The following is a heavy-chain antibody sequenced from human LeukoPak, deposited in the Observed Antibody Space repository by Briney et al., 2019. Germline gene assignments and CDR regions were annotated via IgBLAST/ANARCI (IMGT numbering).Heavy chain of an antibody. J-gene: IGHJ4*02. CDR2: IRYDGSNK. Sequence: GGSLRLSCAASGFTFSSYGMHWVRQAPGKGLEWVAFIRYDGSNKYYADSVKGRFTISRDNSKNTLYLQMNSLRAEDTAVYYCAKELGLLYYYGSGSWDYWGQGTLVTVSS. D-gene: IGHD3-10*01. CDR1: GFTFSSYG. CDR3: AKELGLLYYYGSGSWDY. V-gene: IGHV3-30*02.